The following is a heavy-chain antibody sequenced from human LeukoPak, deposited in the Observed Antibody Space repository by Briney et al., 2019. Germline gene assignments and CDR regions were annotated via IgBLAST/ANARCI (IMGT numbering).Heavy chain of an antibody. V-gene: IGHV4-61*08. Sequence: PSQTLSLTCTVSGGSISSGGYYWSWIRQPPGKGLEWIGYIYYSGSTNYNPSLKSRVTISVDTSKNQFSLKLSSVTAADTAVYYCARASWVVTAKIDYWGQGTLATVSS. D-gene: IGHD2-21*02. J-gene: IGHJ4*02. CDR1: GGSISSGGYY. CDR3: ARASWVVTAKIDY. CDR2: IYYSGST.